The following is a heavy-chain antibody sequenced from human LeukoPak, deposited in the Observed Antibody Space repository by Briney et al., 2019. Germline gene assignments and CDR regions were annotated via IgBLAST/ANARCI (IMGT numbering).Heavy chain of an antibody. CDR2: ISGRGGST. D-gene: IGHD2-15*01. CDR3: AKSGLNRFDY. J-gene: IGHJ4*01. Sequence: GGSLRLSCAASGFTFSSYAMSWVRQAPGKGLEWASNISGRGGSTYYADSVKGRFTISRDNSKDTLYLQMSSLRAEDTALYYCAKSGLNRFDYWGQGTLVTVSS. CDR1: GFTFSSYA. V-gene: IGHV3-23*01.